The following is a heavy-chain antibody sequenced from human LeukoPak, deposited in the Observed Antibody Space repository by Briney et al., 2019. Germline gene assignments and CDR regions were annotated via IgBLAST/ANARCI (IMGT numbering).Heavy chain of an antibody. D-gene: IGHD2-2*01. J-gene: IGHJ4*02. CDR3: ARLQPLVIPAAKLGFDY. CDR2: VSGSGANT. V-gene: IGHV3-23*01. CDR1: GFTFSNYG. Sequence: PGGSPRLSCAASGFTFSNYGMGWVRQTPGKGLEWLSSVSGSGANTYYADSVKGRFTISRDNSRDRIYLQMNSLRTDDTAVYYCARLQPLVIPAAKLGFDYWGQGTLVTVSS.